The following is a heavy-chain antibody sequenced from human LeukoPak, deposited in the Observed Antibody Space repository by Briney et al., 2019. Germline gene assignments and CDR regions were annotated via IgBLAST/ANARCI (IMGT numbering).Heavy chain of an antibody. CDR2: INAYNGNT. CDR1: GYSFTSYV. D-gene: IGHD6-25*01. Sequence: GASVKVSCKASGYSFTSYVIIWARQAPGQGLEWMGWINAYNGNTNYAQKLQGRVSMTTDTSTSTAYMELRSLRSDDTAVYYCAREIQSSAPGYWGQGTLVTVSS. J-gene: IGHJ4*02. CDR3: AREIQSSAPGY. V-gene: IGHV1-18*01.